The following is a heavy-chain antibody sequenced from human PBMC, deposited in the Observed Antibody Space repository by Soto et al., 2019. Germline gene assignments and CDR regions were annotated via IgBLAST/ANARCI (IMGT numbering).Heavy chain of an antibody. Sequence: QVQLVQSGAEVKKPGASVKVSCRASGYTFINYGISWVRQAPGQGLEWMGWIIAYSGNTNYAEKLQGRVTMTADTDXXTAYMDRRSLRSDDTAVYYCARGVPYGSGRGGLDVWGQGTTVTVSS. J-gene: IGHJ6*02. CDR2: IIAYSGNT. V-gene: IGHV1-18*01. CDR3: ARGVPYGSGRGGLDV. D-gene: IGHD3-10*01. CDR1: GYTFINYG.